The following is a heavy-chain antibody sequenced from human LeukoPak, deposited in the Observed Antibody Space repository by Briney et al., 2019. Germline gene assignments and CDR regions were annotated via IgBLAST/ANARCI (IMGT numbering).Heavy chain of an antibody. Sequence: ASVTVSFKSSVCTFSIYAISWVRQAPGQGLEWMGRIIPIFGTANYAQKFQGRVTIPADKSTSTAYMELSSLTPQATAVYYCARSLSPDIVVVPPAIETADYYYYYMHVWGKGTTVTVSS. D-gene: IGHD2-2*01. CDR3: ARSLSPDIVVVPPAIETADYYYYYMHV. CDR2: IIPIFGTA. V-gene: IGHV1-69*06. J-gene: IGHJ6*03. CDR1: VCTFSIYA.